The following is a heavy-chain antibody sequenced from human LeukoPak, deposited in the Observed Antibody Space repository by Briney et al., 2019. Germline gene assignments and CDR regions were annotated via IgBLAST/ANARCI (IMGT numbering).Heavy chain of an antibody. CDR2: FDPEDGEA. CDR1: GYTLTELS. Sequence: GASVKVSCKVSGYTLTELSMHWVRQAPGKGLEWMGGFDPEDGEAIYAQKFQGRVTMTEDTSTDAAYMELSSLRSEDTAVYYCATHTMVRGVLYYYYYGMDVWGQGTTVTVSS. D-gene: IGHD3-10*01. J-gene: IGHJ6*02. V-gene: IGHV1-24*01. CDR3: ATHTMVRGVLYYYYYGMDV.